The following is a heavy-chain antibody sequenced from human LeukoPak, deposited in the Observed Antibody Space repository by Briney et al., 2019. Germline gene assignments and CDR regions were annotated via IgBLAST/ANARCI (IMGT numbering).Heavy chain of an antibody. J-gene: IGHJ5*02. CDR3: ARLDSSGWYLDSGWFGP. CDR2: IYPGDSDT. CDR1: GYSFTSYC. V-gene: IGHV5-51*01. Sequence: GESLKISCNGSGYSFTSYCIGWVRHMPGKGLEWMGIIYPGDSDTRYSPSFKGRFTISADKSISTAYLQWSSLKASDTAMYYCARLDSSGWYLDSGWFGPWGQGTLVTVCS. D-gene: IGHD6-19*01.